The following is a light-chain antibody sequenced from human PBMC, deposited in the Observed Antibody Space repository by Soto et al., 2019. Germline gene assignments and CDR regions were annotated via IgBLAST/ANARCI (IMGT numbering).Light chain of an antibody. CDR2: DDS. V-gene: IGLV3-21*02. Sequence: SYELAQPPSVSVAPRQTAWITCGGNSIGSKSVHWYQQKPGQAPVLVVYDDSDRPSGIPERFSGSNSGSTATLTISRVEAGDEADYYCQVWDSSGDLVVFGGGTKLTVL. CDR1: SIGSKS. J-gene: IGLJ2*01. CDR3: QVWDSSGDLVV.